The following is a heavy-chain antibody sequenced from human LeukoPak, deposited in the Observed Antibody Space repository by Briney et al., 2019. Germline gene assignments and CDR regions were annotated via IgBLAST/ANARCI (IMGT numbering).Heavy chain of an antibody. Sequence: ASVKVSCKASGGTFSSYAISWVRQAPGQGLEWMGGIIPIFGTANYAQKFQGRVTITADESTSTAYMELSSLRSEDTAVYYCARGVLVAARSDGGAHELWSPHYYYYYYMDVWGKGTTVTISS. CDR2: IIPIFGTA. V-gene: IGHV1-69*13. J-gene: IGHJ6*03. D-gene: IGHD2-15*01. CDR1: GGTFSSYA. CDR3: ARGVLVAARSDGGAHELWSPHYYYYYYMDV.